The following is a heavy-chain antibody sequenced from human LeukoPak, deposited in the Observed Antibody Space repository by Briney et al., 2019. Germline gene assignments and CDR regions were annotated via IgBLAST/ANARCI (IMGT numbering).Heavy chain of an antibody. CDR3: ARDSFRFTANDY. CDR1: GGSISSSNW. CDR2: INHSGST. V-gene: IGHV4-4*02. J-gene: IGHJ4*02. D-gene: IGHD2-21*02. Sequence: SETLSLTCAVSGGSISSSNWWSWVRQPPGKGLEWIGEINHSGSTNYNPSLKSRVTISVDTSKNQFSLKLSSVTAADTAVYYCARDSFRFTANDYWGQGTLVTVSS.